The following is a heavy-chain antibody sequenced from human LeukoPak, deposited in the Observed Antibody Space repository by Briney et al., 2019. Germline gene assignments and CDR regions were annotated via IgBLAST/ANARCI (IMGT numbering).Heavy chain of an antibody. Sequence: PSETLSLTCAVYGGSFSSYYWSWIRQPPGKGLEWIGEINHSGSTNYNPSLKSRVTISVDTSKTLFSLKLSSVTAADTAVYYCGSVPEGYDFWSGYHYFDYWGQGTLVTVSS. J-gene: IGHJ4*02. CDR1: GGSFSSYY. CDR3: GSVPEGYDFWSGYHYFDY. V-gene: IGHV4-34*01. CDR2: INHSGST. D-gene: IGHD3-3*01.